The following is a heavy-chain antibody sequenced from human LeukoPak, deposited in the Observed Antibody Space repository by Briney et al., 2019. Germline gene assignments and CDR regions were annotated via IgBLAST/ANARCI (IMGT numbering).Heavy chain of an antibody. V-gene: IGHV1-69*01. D-gene: IGHD6-13*01. CDR3: ARGGVAAPRCWFDP. Sequence: SVKVSCKASGGTFSSYAISWVRQAPGQGLEWMGGIIPIFGTANYAQKFQGRVTITADESTSTAYMELSSLRSEDTAVYYCARGGVAAPRCWFDPWGQGTLVTVSS. CDR2: IIPIFGTA. CDR1: GGTFSSYA. J-gene: IGHJ5*02.